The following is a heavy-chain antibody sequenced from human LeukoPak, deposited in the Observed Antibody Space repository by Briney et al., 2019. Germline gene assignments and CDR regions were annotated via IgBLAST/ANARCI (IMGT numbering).Heavy chain of an antibody. CDR2: ISAYNGNT. CDR1: GYTFNSYG. V-gene: IGHV1-18*01. J-gene: IGHJ3*02. D-gene: IGHD3-22*01. CDR3: ARDFVRFYYDSSGYYYGADAFDI. Sequence: VASVKVSCKASGYTFNSYGISWVRQAPGQGLEWMGWISAYNGNTKYEQKLQGRVTMTRDTSTSTAYMELRSLRSDDTAVYYCARDFVRFYYDSSGYYYGADAFDIWGQGTMVTVSS.